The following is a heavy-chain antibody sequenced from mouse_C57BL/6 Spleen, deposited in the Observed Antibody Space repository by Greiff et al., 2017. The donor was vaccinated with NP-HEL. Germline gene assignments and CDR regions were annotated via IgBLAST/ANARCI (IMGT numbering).Heavy chain of an antibody. Sequence: QVQLKQPGAELVKPGASVKLSCKASGYTFTSYWMHWVKQRPGQGLEWIGMIHPNSGSTNYNEKFKSKATLTVDKSSSTAYMQLSSLTSEDSAVYYCAREGNYVPYWGQGTLVTVSA. D-gene: IGHD2-1*01. J-gene: IGHJ3*01. CDR3: AREGNYVPY. V-gene: IGHV1-64*01. CDR1: GYTFTSYW. CDR2: IHPNSGST.